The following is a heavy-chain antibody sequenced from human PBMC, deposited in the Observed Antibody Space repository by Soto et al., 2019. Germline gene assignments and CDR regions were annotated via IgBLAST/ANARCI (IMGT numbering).Heavy chain of an antibody. V-gene: IGHV3-7*05. CDR3: ARDRGPDYGMDV. D-gene: IGHD5-12*01. CDR1: GFTFSSNW. CDR2: IKQDGSEK. Sequence: GGSLRLSFPASGFTFSSNWMSWVRQAPGKGLEWVANIKQDGSEKYYVDSVKGRFTISRDNAKNSLYLQMNSLRAEDTAVYYCARDRGPDYGMDVWGQGTTVTVSS. J-gene: IGHJ6*02.